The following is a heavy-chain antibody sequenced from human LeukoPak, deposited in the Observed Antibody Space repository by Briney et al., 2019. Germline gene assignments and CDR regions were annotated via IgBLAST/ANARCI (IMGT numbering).Heavy chain of an antibody. CDR2: ISKDGIQE. CDR3: AKEVYSYALDALDL. V-gene: IGHV3-30*18. J-gene: IGHJ3*01. D-gene: IGHD5-18*01. CDR1: GFFFGSYV. Sequence: PGGSLRLSCAASGFFFGSYVMAWVRQPPGTGLEWVAVISKDGIQEYYADSVKGRFTISRDNSKNTLYLQMNSLRSEDTAVYYCAKEVYSYALDALDLWGQGTMVTVSS.